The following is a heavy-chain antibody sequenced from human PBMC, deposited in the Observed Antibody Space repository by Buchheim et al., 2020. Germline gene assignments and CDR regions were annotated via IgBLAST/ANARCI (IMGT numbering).Heavy chain of an antibody. J-gene: IGHJ4*02. CDR1: GGSFSGYY. CDR2: INHSGST. D-gene: IGHD3-22*01. Sequence: QVQLQQWGAGLLKPSETLSLTCAVYGGSFSGYYWSWIRQPPGKGLEWIGEINHSGSTNYNPSLKSRVTISVDPSTNQSSLKLSSVTAADTAVYYCARVDYYDSSGYPKLDYWGQGTL. V-gene: IGHV4-34*01. CDR3: ARVDYYDSSGYPKLDY.